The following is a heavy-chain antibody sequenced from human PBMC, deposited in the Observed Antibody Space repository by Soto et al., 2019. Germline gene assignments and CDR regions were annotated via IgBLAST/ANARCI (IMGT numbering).Heavy chain of an antibody. J-gene: IGHJ4*02. Sequence: EVQLVESGGDLVQPGGSLRLSCAASGFTFSSHWMSWVRQAPGKGLEWVANMNQDGSAKNYVASVKGRFTISRDNATTSLYLQMNSLSAEDTAVYYGAKEGWLAHWGQGTLVTVSS. V-gene: IGHV3-7*05. D-gene: IGHD6-19*01. CDR2: MNQDGSAK. CDR1: GFTFSSHW. CDR3: AKEGWLAH.